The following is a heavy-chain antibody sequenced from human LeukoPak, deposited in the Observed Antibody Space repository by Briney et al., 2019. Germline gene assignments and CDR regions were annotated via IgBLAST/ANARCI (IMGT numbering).Heavy chain of an antibody. CDR1: GFTLSRYW. CDR3: ARDRDYYNYFEY. Sequence: GGSLRLSCAASGFTLSRYWMSWVRQAPGNGLEWVANIKHDGSEKYYADSVKGRFTISRDNAKNSLYLQMNSLRGEDTAVYYCARDRDYYNYFEYWGQGTLVTVSS. D-gene: IGHD3-10*01. J-gene: IGHJ4*02. CDR2: IKHDGSEK. V-gene: IGHV3-7*04.